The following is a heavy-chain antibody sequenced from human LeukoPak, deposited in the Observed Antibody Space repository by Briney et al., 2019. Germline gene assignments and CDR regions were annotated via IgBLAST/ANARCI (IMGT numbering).Heavy chain of an antibody. CDR3: ARKAPKKGWFDP. V-gene: IGHV4-4*09. CDR2: THPSGNT. J-gene: IGHJ5*02. CDR1: GASNNSYY. Sequence: SETLSLSCTVSGASNNSYYWSWIRQPPGKGLEWIGYTHPSGNTNYSPSLKSRVTIPMDTSTNQFSLKLKSVTAADTAVYFCARKAPKKGWFDPWGQGTLVTVSS.